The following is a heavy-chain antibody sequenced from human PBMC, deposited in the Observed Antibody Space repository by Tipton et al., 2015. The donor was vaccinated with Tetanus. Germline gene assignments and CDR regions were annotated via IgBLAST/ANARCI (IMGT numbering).Heavy chain of an antibody. CDR3: ARGRLTYYYGSGSRGWLDP. V-gene: IGHV4-34*01. D-gene: IGHD3-10*01. J-gene: IGHJ5*02. Sequence: TLSLTCAVNGGAFSGYYWTWIRQSPGKGLEWIGEINHSGTSNHNPSLKSRVTTSVDTSKNHFFLQLSSVTAADTAVYYCARGRLTYYYGSGSRGWLDPWGQRTPVTVSS. CDR1: GGAFSGYY. CDR2: INHSGTS.